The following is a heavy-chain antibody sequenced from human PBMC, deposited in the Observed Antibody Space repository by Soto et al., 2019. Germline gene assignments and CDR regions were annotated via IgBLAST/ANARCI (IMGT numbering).Heavy chain of an antibody. CDR1: GFTFSNAW. J-gene: IGHJ4*02. CDR3: TTESAAAAGSFWAPKTYYFDY. V-gene: IGHV3-15*01. D-gene: IGHD6-13*01. CDR2: IKSKTDGGTT. Sequence: GGSLRLSCAASGFTFSNAWMSWVRQAPGKGLEWVGRIKSKTDGGTTDYAAPVKGRFTISRDDSKNTLYLQMNSLKTEDTAVYYCTTESAAAAGSFWAPKTYYFDYWGQGNLVTVSS.